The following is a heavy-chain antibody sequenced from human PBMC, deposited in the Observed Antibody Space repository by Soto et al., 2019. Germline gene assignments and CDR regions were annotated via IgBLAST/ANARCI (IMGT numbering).Heavy chain of an antibody. CDR3: ARDSALNYGDYVVYFDY. Sequence: AGGSLRLSCAASGFTFSSYSMNWVRQAPGKGLEWVSYISSSSSTIYYADSVKGRFTISRDNAKNSLYLQMNSLRAEDTAVYYCARDSALNYGDYVVYFDYWGQGTLVTVSS. CDR2: ISSSSSTI. CDR1: GFTFSSYS. D-gene: IGHD4-17*01. V-gene: IGHV3-48*01. J-gene: IGHJ4*02.